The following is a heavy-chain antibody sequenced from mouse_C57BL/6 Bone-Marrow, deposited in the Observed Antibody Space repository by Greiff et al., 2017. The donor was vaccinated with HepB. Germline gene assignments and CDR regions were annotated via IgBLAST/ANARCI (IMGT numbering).Heavy chain of an antibody. J-gene: IGHJ2*01. V-gene: IGHV5-4*01. CDR3: ARDSNEDY. CDR1: GFTFSSYA. Sequence: EVQLVESGGGLVKPGGSLKLSCAASGFTFSSYAMSWVRQTPEKRLEWVATISDGGSYTYYPDNVKGRFTISRDNAKNNLYLQMSHLKSEDTAMYYCARDSNEDYWGQGTTLTVSS. D-gene: IGHD2-5*01. CDR2: ISDGGSYT.